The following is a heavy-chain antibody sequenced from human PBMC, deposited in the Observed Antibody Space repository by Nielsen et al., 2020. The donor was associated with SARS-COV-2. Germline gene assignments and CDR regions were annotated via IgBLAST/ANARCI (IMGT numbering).Heavy chain of an antibody. J-gene: IGHJ4*02. V-gene: IGHV1-3*01. CDR3: ARGVDTAMAATGYYDSSGYLYHLGY. Sequence: ASVKVSCKASGYTFTSYAMHWVRQAPGQRLERMGWINAGNGNTKYSQKFQGRVTITRDTSTSTVYMELSSLRSEDTAVYYCARGVDTAMAATGYYDSSGYLYHLGYWGQGTLVTVSS. D-gene: IGHD3-22*01. CDR2: INAGNGNT. CDR1: GYTFTSYA.